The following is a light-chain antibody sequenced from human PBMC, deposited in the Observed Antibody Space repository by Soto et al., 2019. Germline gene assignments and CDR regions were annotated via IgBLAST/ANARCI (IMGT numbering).Light chain of an antibody. V-gene: IGKV3-15*01. J-gene: IGKJ1*01. CDR2: GAS. CDR1: QSVSSK. Sequence: EIVMTLYTTTLSVSPGEGATLSCRASQSVSSKLAWYQQKPGQAPRLLIYGASTRATGIPARFSGSGSGTEFTLIISSLQSEDSAVYYCQQYNSWLWTFGQGTKVDI. CDR3: QQYNSWLWT.